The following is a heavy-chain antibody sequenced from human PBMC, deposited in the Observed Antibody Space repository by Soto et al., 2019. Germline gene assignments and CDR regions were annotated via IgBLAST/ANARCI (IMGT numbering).Heavy chain of an antibody. CDR3: ARARPYGSGSYGTYYYGMDV. CDR2: IIPIFGTA. V-gene: IGHV1-69*13. Sequence: SVKVSCKASGGTFSSYAISWVRQAPGQGLEWMGGIIPIFGTANYAQKFQGRVTITADESTSTAYMELSSLRSEDTAVYYCARARPYGSGSYGTYYYGMDVWGQGTTVTVSS. D-gene: IGHD3-10*01. J-gene: IGHJ6*02. CDR1: GGTFSSYA.